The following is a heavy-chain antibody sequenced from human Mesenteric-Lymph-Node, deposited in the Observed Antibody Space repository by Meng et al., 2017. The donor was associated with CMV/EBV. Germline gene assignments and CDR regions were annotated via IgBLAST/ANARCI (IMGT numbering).Heavy chain of an antibody. Sequence: VSGVSVTSGRYYWSWIRQPPGKGLEWMGFIYYSGSTNYNPSLESRLTISIDTSKKQFSLKLSSVTAADTAVYYCARVLWDYWYFDLWGRGTLVTVS. D-gene: IGHD1-26*01. J-gene: IGHJ2*01. CDR2: IYYSGST. V-gene: IGHV4-61*01. CDR3: ARVLWDYWYFDL. CDR1: GVSVTSGRYY.